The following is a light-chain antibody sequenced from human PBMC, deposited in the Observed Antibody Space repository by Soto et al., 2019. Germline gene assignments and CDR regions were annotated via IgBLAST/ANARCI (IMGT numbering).Light chain of an antibody. J-gene: IGKJ2*01. V-gene: IGKV1-39*01. CDR3: QQSLTIPYT. CDR2: AAS. Sequence: DFQMTQSPSSLSASVRDRVTITCRASQTISTHLNWYQQKPGKAPKLLIYAASTLQSGVPSRFSGSGSGTDFTLTINSLQPEDFATYYCQQSLTIPYTFGQGTKLEIK. CDR1: QTISTH.